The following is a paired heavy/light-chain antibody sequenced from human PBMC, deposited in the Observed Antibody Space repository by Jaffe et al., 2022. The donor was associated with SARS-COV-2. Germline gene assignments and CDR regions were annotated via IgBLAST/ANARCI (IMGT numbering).Light chain of an antibody. V-gene: IGKV3-15*01. CDR2: GAS. CDR3: QQYNNWPPLFT. CDR1: QSVSSN. J-gene: IGKJ3*01. Sequence: EIVMTQSPATLSVSPGERATLSCRASQSVSSNLAWYQQKPGQAPRLLIYGASTRATGIPARFSGSGSGTEFTLTISSLQSEDFAVYYCQQYNNWPPLFTFGPGTKVDIK.
Heavy chain of an antibody. J-gene: IGHJ5*02. CDR2: IYYSGST. D-gene: IGHD2-15*01. V-gene: IGHV4-30-4*01. CDR3: ARVWSGYCSGGSCFHWFDP. Sequence: QVQLQESGPGLVKPSQTLSLTCTVSGGSISSGDYYWSWIRQPPGKGLEWIGYIYYSGSTYYNPSLKSRVTISVDTSKNQFSLKLSSVTAADTAVYYCARVWSGYCSGGSCFHWFDPWGQGTLVTVSS. CDR1: GGSISSGDYY.